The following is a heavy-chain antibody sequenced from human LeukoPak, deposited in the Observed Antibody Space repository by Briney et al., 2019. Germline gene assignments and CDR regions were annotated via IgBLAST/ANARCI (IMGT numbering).Heavy chain of an antibody. CDR3: ARNIGFLEWLFFDY. D-gene: IGHD3-3*02. V-gene: IGHV4-61*02. CDR1: GGSISSGSYY. Sequence: PSQTLSLTCTVSGGSISSGSYYWSWIRQPAGKGLEWIGRIYTSGSTNYNPSLKSRVTISVDTSKNQFSLKLSSVTAADTAAYYCARNIGFLEWLFFDYWGQGTLVTVSS. CDR2: IYTSGST. J-gene: IGHJ4*02.